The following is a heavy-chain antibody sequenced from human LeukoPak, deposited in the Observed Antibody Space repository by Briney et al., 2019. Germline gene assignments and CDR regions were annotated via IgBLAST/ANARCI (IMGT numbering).Heavy chain of an antibody. V-gene: IGHV3-23*01. CDR1: GFSFRDYP. CDR3: AKEQTYYYGSGSHNWFDP. D-gene: IGHD3-10*01. Sequence: GGSLRLSCEAAGFSFRDYPMGWVRRASGKRLEWVSGISAGADVIFCADPVKGRFTISRDNSKNTLYLQMNSLRAEDSAEYSCAKEQTYYYGSGSHNWFDPWGQGTLVTVSS. CDR2: ISAGADVI. J-gene: IGHJ5*02.